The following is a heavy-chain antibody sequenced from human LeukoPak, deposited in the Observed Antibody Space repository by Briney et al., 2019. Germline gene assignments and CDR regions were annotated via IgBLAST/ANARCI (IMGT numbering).Heavy chain of an antibody. CDR1: GYTFTGYY. CDR2: INPNSGGT. D-gene: IGHD3-10*01. CDR3: ARTAARLWFGELLYTAGYMDV. Sequence: GASVKVSCKPSGYTFTGYYIQWVRQAPRQGLEWMGWINPNSGGTNYAQKFQGRVTMTRDTSISTAYMELSRLRSDDTAVYYCARTAARLWFGELLYTAGYMDVWGKGTTVTISS. J-gene: IGHJ6*03. V-gene: IGHV1-2*02.